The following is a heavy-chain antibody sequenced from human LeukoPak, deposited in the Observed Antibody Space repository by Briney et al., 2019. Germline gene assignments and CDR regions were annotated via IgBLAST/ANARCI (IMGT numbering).Heavy chain of an antibody. V-gene: IGHV3-64*01. Sequence: GGSLRLSCAASGFTFSSYAMHWVRQAPGKGLEYVSAISSNGGSTYYANSVKGRFTISRDNSKNTLYLQMGSLRAEDMAVYYCGRDLVGATPGVDYWGQGTLVTVSS. D-gene: IGHD1-26*01. CDR1: GFTFSSYA. CDR2: ISSNGGST. J-gene: IGHJ4*02. CDR3: GRDLVGATPGVDY.